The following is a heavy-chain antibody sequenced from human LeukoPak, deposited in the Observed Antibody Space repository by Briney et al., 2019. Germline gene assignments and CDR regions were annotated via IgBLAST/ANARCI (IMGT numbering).Heavy chain of an antibody. D-gene: IGHD2-8*01. CDR1: GGSISSSSYY. J-gene: IGHJ3*02. CDR3: ARGETGYCTNGVCYRAFDI. CDR2: IYYSGST. V-gene: IGHV4-39*07. Sequence: PSETLSLTCTVSGGSISSSSYYWGWIRQPPGKGLEWIGSIYYSGSTNYNPSLKSRDTISVDTSKNQFSLKLSSVTAADTAVYYCARGETGYCTNGVCYRAFDIWGQGTMVTVSS.